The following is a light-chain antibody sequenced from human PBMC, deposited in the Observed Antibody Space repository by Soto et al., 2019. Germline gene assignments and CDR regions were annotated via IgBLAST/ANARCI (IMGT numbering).Light chain of an antibody. Sequence: QSVLTQPPSVSGAPGQRVSISCTGSSSNIGAGSEVHWYQQVPGTAPKLLIYGNNNRPSGVPDRFSASKSGTSASLAITCLQPEDEADYYCQASDSSVSGPKVFGGGTKLTVL. J-gene: IGLJ2*01. V-gene: IGLV1-40*01. CDR3: QASDSSVSGPKV. CDR2: GNN. CDR1: SSNIGAGSE.